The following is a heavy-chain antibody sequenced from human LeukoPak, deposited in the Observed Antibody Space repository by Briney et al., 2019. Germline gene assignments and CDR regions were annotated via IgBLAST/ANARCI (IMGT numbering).Heavy chain of an antibody. CDR3: ATGVAVAGTPWVY. V-gene: IGHV1-24*01. D-gene: IGHD6-19*01. J-gene: IGHJ4*02. Sequence: ASVKVSCKVSGYTLTELSMHWVRQAPGKGLEWMGGFDPEDGETIYAQKFQGRVTMTEDTSADTAYMELSSLRSEDTAVYYCATGVAVAGTPWVYWGQGTLVTVSS. CDR2: FDPEDGET. CDR1: GYTLTELS.